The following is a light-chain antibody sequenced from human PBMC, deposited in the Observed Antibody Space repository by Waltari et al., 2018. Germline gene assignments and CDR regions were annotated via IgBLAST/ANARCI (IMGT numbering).Light chain of an antibody. J-gene: IGKJ4*01. Sequence: DIQLTQSPSFLSASVGDRVTITCRASQGISGYLAWSQQKPGKAPKLLIYAASILQSGVPSRFSGSGSGTEFTLTISSLQPEDFATYYCRQLNSYPLTFGGGTKVEI. CDR3: RQLNSYPLT. CDR2: AAS. CDR1: QGISGY. V-gene: IGKV1-9*01.